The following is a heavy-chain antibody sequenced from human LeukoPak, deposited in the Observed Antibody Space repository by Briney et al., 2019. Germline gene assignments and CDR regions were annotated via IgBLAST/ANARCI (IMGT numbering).Heavy chain of an antibody. CDR2: IYYSGST. J-gene: IGHJ3*02. V-gene: IGHV4-38-2*02. Sequence: SETLSLTCTVSGYSISSGYYWGWIRQPPGKGLEWIGSIYYSGSTYYNPSLKSRVTISVDTSKNQFSLKLSSVTAADTAVYYCARFRITMIVVEDDAFDIWGQGTMVTVSS. D-gene: IGHD3-22*01. CDR3: ARFRITMIVVEDDAFDI. CDR1: GYSISSGYY.